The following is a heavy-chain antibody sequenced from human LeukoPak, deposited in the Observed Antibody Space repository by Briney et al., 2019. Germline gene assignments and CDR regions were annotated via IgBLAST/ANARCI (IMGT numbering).Heavy chain of an antibody. CDR1: GGSIISGDYY. Sequence: SETLSLTCTVSGGSIISGDYYWNWIRQPPGKGLEWIGHIYYSGSTYYNPSLKSRVTFSLDTSKNQFSLKLSSVTAADTAVYHCARGWGTPWFFDLWGRGTLVTVSS. V-gene: IGHV4-30-4*01. CDR3: ARGWGTPWFFDL. CDR2: IYYSGST. D-gene: IGHD3-16*01. J-gene: IGHJ2*01.